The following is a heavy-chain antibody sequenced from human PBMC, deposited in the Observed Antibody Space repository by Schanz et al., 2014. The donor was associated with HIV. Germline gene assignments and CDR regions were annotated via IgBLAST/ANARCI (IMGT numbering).Heavy chain of an antibody. CDR1: GFTFDDYA. V-gene: IGHV3-9*01. J-gene: IGHJ6*02. CDR2: ISWNSVSI. Sequence: EVQLVESGGGLVQPGRSLRLSCAASGFTFDDYAMHWVRQAPGKGLEWVSGISWNSVSIGYADSVKGRFTISRDNAKNSLYMQMNSLRGDDTALYYCAKAYSTSRPYSMDIWGQGTTGTVSS. CDR3: AKAYSTSRPYSMDI. D-gene: IGHD6-6*01.